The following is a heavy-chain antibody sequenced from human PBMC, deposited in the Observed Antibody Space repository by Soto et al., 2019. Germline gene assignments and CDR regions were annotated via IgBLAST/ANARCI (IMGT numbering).Heavy chain of an antibody. CDR3: ARIPYYNSGTIFDY. CDR1: GFTVSSNY. V-gene: IGHV3-53*01. CDR2: IYAGSIT. Sequence: DVQLVESGGGLIQPGGSLRLSCAASGFTVSSNYMSWARQAAGKGLEWVAVIYAGSITFYADSVKGRFTISRDNSKNSLYLQMNSLRAEDTAVYYCARIPYYNSGTIFDYWGQGTLVTVSS. J-gene: IGHJ4*02. D-gene: IGHD3-22*01.